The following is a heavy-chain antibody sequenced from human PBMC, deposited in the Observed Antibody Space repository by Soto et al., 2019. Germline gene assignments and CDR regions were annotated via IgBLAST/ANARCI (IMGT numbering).Heavy chain of an antibody. Sequence: PGGSLRLSCAASGFTFSSYAMHWVRQAPGKGLEWVAVISYDGSNKYYADSVKGRFTISRDNSKNTLYLQMNSLRAEDTAVYYCATPGVYSGYDFRYYYGMDVWGQGTTVTVSS. V-gene: IGHV3-30-3*01. CDR2: ISYDGSNK. D-gene: IGHD5-12*01. CDR3: ATPGVYSGYDFRYYYGMDV. J-gene: IGHJ6*02. CDR1: GFTFSSYA.